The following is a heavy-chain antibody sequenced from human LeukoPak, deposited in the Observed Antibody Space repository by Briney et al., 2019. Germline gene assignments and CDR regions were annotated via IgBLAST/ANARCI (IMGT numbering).Heavy chain of an antibody. V-gene: IGHV1-18*01. CDR1: GYTFTSYG. Sequence: ASVKVSCKASGYTFTSYGISWVRQAPGQGLEWMGWISAYNGNTNYAQKLQGRVTMTTDTSTSTAHMELRSLRSDDTAVYYCARSRSQLVLVPGHWGQGTLVTVSS. D-gene: IGHD6-6*01. J-gene: IGHJ4*02. CDR2: ISAYNGNT. CDR3: ARSRSQLVLVPGH.